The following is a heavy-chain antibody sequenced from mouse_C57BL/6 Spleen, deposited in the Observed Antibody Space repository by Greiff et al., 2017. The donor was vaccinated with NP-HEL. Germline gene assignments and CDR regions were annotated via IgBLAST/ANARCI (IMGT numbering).Heavy chain of an antibody. CDR3: ARGLGLDYFDY. CDR1: GYTFTDYY. V-gene: IGHV1-26*01. Sequence: VQLQQSGPELVKPGASVKISCKASGYTFTDYYMNWVKQSHGKSLEWIGDINPNNGGTSYNQKFKGKATLTVDKSSSTAYMELRSLTSEDSAVYYCARGLGLDYFDYWGQGTTLTVSS. D-gene: IGHD4-1*01. CDR2: INPNNGGT. J-gene: IGHJ2*01.